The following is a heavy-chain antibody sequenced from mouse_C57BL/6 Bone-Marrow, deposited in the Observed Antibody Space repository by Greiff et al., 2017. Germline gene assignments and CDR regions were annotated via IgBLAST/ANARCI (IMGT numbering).Heavy chain of an antibody. V-gene: IGHV1-55*01. CDR2: IYPGSGST. CDR3: ARPYYSNYWYFDV. D-gene: IGHD2-5*01. CDR1: GYTFTSYW. Sequence: VKLVESGAELVKPGASVKMSCKASGYTFTSYWITWVKQRPGQGLEWIGDIYPGSGSTNYNERFKSKATLTVDTSSSTAYTQRSSLTSEDSAVYYCARPYYSNYWYFDVWGTGTTVTVSS. J-gene: IGHJ1*03.